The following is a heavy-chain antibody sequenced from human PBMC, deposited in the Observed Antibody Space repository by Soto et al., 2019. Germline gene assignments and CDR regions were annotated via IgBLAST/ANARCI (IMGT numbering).Heavy chain of an antibody. D-gene: IGHD6-19*01. Sequence: EVQLVETGGGLIQPGGSLRLSCAASGCNVNINYMSWVRQAPGKGLEWVSIINADGSTFYGDSVKGRFTISRDNSKNTVYLQMDRLRAEDTAVYYCASIAVVEGFDPWGQGTLVTVSS. CDR2: INADGST. V-gene: IGHV3-53*02. CDR1: GCNVNINY. CDR3: ASIAVVEGFDP. J-gene: IGHJ5*02.